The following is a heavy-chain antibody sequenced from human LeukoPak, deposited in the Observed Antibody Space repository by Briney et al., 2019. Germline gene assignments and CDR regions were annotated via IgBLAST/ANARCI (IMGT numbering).Heavy chain of an antibody. CDR2: IIPILGIA. D-gene: IGHD2-15*01. J-gene: IGHJ6*02. Sequence: SVKVSCKASGGTFSSYAISWVRQAPGQGLEWMGRIIPILGIANYAQKFQGRVTITADKSTSTAYMELSSLRSEDTAVYYCARGPWSEVDYYGMDVWGQGTTVTVSS. CDR1: GGTFSSYA. CDR3: ARGPWSEVDYYGMDV. V-gene: IGHV1-69*04.